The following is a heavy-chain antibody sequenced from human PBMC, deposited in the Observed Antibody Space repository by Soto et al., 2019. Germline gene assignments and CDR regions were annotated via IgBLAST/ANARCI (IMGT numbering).Heavy chain of an antibody. CDR3: ASSYDSSAYYPSPYYYYGMDV. J-gene: IGHJ6*02. Sequence: GGSLRLSCAASGFTFSSYAMHWVRQAPGKGLEWVAVISYDGSNKYYADSVKGRFTISRDNSKNTLYLQMNSLRAEDTAVYYCASSYDSSAYYPSPYYYYGMDVWGQGTTVTVSS. CDR2: ISYDGSNK. V-gene: IGHV3-30-3*01. CDR1: GFTFSSYA. D-gene: IGHD3-22*01.